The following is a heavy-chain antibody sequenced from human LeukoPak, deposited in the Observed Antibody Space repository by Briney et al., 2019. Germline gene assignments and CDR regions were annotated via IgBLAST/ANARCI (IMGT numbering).Heavy chain of an antibody. V-gene: IGHV3-30*18. Sequence: GGSLRLSCAASGFSFSTYGMHWVRHTPGKGLEWVAVVSYDGQNKDYAGSVRGRFTISRDNSKNTLYLQMNSLRAEDTAVYYCAKDRGSVYDFWSGSFYDYWGQGTLVTVSS. CDR2: VSYDGQNK. CDR1: GFSFSTYG. J-gene: IGHJ4*02. D-gene: IGHD3-3*01. CDR3: AKDRGSVYDFWSGSFYDY.